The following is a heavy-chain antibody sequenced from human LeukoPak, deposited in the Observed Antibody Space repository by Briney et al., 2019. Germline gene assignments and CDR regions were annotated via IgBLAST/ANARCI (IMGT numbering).Heavy chain of an antibody. J-gene: IGHJ4*02. CDR1: GFTFSSYG. D-gene: IGHD4-17*01. Sequence: GGSPRLSCAASGFTFSSYGMHWVRQAPGKGLEWVAFIRSDGSNKYYADSVKGRFTISRDSFENSLYLQMNSLRAEDTAVYYCAKTLFTSYGDYLLGDWGQGTLVTVSS. V-gene: IGHV3-30*02. CDR2: IRSDGSNK. CDR3: AKTLFTSYGDYLLGD.